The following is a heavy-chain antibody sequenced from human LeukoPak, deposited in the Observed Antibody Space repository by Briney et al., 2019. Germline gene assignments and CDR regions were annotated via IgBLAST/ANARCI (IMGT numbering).Heavy chain of an antibody. J-gene: IGHJ6*02. D-gene: IGHD3-3*01. CDR2: INPIFRTA. V-gene: IGHV1-69*13. Sequence: SVKVSCTASGGTFTNSAISWVRQAPGQGLEWMGGINPIFRTANYAQQFQDRVTIIADESTSAAYMELSLLKFEDTAVYYCARGGGIFGVLTTAHYYGIDVWGQGTTVTVSS. CDR3: ARGGGIFGVLTTAHYYGIDV. CDR1: GGTFTNSA.